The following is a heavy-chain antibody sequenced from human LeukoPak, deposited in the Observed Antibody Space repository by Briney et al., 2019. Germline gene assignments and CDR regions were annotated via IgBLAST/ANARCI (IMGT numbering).Heavy chain of an antibody. Sequence: QTGGSLRLSCAASGFTFSDYALSWVRQTPGKGLEWVSAISASGGSTYYADSVKGRLTISRDNSNNTLYLQMNSLRAEDTALYFCAKDRERQIPLHTFDTWGQRTMVTVSS. CDR2: ISASGGST. V-gene: IGHV3-23*01. J-gene: IGHJ3*02. CDR3: AKDRERQIPLHTFDT. CDR1: GFTFSDYA. D-gene: IGHD2-21*01.